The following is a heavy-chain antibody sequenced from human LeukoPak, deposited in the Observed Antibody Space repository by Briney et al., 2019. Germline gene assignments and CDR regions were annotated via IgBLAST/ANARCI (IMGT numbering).Heavy chain of an antibody. V-gene: IGHV1-69*05. J-gene: IGHJ4*02. CDR1: GGTFSSYA. CDR2: IIPIFGTA. D-gene: IGHD2-15*01. CDR3: ARDTGAAGYCSGGSCYV. Sequence: GASVKVSCKASGGTFSSYAISWVRQAPGQGLEWMGRIIPIFGTANYARKFQGRVTITTDESTSTAYMELSSLRSEDTAVYYCARDTGAAGYCSGGSCYVWGQGTLVTVSS.